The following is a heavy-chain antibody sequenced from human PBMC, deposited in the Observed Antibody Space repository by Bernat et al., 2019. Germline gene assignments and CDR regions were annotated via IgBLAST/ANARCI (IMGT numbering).Heavy chain of an antibody. CDR3: ARESGTSRILSSSGAFDI. D-gene: IGHD2-15*01. CDR1: GYTFTRYV. V-gene: IGHV1-18*01. Sequence: QVQLVQSGAEVKKPGASVKVSCKASGYTFTRYVITWVRQTPGQGLEWMGWISAYNGNTDYAQKYQDRVTMTTDTSTRTAYMELRSLTPADTAVYYCARESGTSRILSSSGAFDIWGQGTIVTVFS. CDR2: ISAYNGNT. J-gene: IGHJ3*02.